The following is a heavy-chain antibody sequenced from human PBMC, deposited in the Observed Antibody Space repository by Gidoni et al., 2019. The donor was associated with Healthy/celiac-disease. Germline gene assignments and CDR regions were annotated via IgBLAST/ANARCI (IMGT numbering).Heavy chain of an antibody. V-gene: IGHV3-23*01. CDR1: GFTFSSYA. Sequence: EVQLLESGGGLVQPGGSLSLSCAASGFTFSSYAMSWVRQAPGKGLEWVSAISGSGGSTYYADSVKGRFTISRDNSKNTLYLQMNSLRAEDTAVYFCSADDAFDIWGQGTMVTVSS. CDR2: ISGSGGST. CDR3: SADDAFDI. J-gene: IGHJ3*02.